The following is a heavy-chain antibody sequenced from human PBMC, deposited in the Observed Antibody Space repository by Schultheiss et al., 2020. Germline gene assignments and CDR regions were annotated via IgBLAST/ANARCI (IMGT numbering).Heavy chain of an antibody. V-gene: IGHV4-34*01. D-gene: IGHD1-7*01. CDR3: ARGITGTSSLNWFDP. CDR2: INHSGST. Sequence: SETLSLTCAVYGGSFSGYYWSWIRQPPGKGLEWIGEINHSGSTNYNPSLKSRVTISVDTSKNQFSLKLSSVTAADTAVYYCARGITGTSSLNWFDPWGQGTLVTVSS. CDR1: GGSFSGYY. J-gene: IGHJ5*02.